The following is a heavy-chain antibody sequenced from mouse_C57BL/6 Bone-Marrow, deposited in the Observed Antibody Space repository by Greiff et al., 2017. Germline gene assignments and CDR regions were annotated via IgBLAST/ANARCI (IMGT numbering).Heavy chain of an antibody. CDR2: IDPENGDT. CDR1: GFNIKDDY. J-gene: IGHJ3*01. D-gene: IGHD2-4*01. CDR3: TLYYDYDGFAY. Sequence: EVQLQQSGAELVRPGASVKLSCTASGFNIKDDYMHWVKQRPEQGLEWIGWIDPENGDTEYASKFQGKATITADTSSNTAYLQLSSLTSEDTAVYYCTLYYDYDGFAYWGQGTLVTVSA. V-gene: IGHV14-4*01.